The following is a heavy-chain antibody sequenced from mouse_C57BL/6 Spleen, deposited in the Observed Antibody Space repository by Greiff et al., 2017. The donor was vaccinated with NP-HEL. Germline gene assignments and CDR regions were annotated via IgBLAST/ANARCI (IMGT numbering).Heavy chain of an antibody. CDR2: INPSSGYT. CDR3: AGTGTGAY. CDR1: GYTFTSYT. V-gene: IGHV1-4*01. J-gene: IGHJ3*01. Sequence: VQLQESGAELARPGASVKMSCKASGYTFTSYTMHWVKQRPGQGLEWIGYINPSSGYTKYNQKFKDKATLTADKSSSTAYMRLSSLTSEDSAVYYCAGTGTGAYWGQGTLVTVSA. D-gene: IGHD4-1*01.